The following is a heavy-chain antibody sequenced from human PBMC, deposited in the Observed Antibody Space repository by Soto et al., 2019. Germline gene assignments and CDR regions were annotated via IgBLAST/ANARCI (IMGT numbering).Heavy chain of an antibody. V-gene: IGHV1-69*06. CDR3: ARVNCGADCYVLDS. J-gene: IGHJ4*02. Sequence: GASVKVSCKASGTSLSNNPISWVRQGPGQGLEWMAANIRMFNTADSGQRFQCSVTITADKSTNTAYVELSSLTYDDTAVYYCARVNCGADCYVLDSWGQGTLVTVS. D-gene: IGHD2-21*02. CDR1: GTSLSNNP. CDR2: NIRMFNTA.